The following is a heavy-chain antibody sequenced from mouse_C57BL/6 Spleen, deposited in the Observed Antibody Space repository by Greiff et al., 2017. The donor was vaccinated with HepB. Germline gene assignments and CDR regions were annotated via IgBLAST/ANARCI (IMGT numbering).Heavy chain of an antibody. CDR2: IYPGDGDT. CDR3: ARWGDAYFDV. D-gene: IGHD3-3*01. CDR1: GYAFSSYW. Sequence: QVHVKQSGAELVKPGASVKISCKASGYAFSSYWMNWVKQRPGKGLEWIGQIYPGDGDTNYNGKFKGKATLTADKSSSTAYMQLSSLTSEDSAVYFCARWGDAYFDVWGTGTTVTVSS. J-gene: IGHJ1*03. V-gene: IGHV1-80*01.